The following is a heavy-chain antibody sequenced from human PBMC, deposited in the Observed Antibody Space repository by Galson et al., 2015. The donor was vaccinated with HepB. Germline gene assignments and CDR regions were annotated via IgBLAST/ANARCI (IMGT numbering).Heavy chain of an antibody. CDR1: GYTFTSYG. J-gene: IGHJ3*02. CDR3: SRDSLWNFDCSGGSCLHLWGDDAFDI. D-gene: IGHD2-15*01. Sequence: SVKVSCKASGYTFTSYGISWVRQAPGQGLEWMGWISAYNGNTNYAQKLQGRVTMTTNTSTSPAYMELRSLRSDDTAVYYCSRDSLWNFDCSGGSCLHLWGDDAFDIWGQGTMVTVSS. CDR2: ISAYNGNT. V-gene: IGHV1-18*04.